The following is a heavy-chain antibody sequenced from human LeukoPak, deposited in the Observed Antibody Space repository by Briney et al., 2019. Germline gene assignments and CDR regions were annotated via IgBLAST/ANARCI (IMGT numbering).Heavy chain of an antibody. J-gene: IGHJ4*02. CDR3: ARDLSSSSGVFDY. CDR1: GFTFSSYS. CDR2: ISSSSSYI. V-gene: IGHV3-21*01. D-gene: IGHD6-13*01. Sequence: GGSLILSCAASGFTFSSYSMNWVRQAPGKGLEWVSSISSSSSYIYYADSVKGRFTISRDNAKNSLYLQMNSLRAEDTAVYYCARDLSSSSGVFDYWGQGTLVTVSS.